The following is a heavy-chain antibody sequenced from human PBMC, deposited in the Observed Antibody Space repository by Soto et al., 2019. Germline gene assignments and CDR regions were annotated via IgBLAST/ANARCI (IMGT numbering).Heavy chain of an antibody. D-gene: IGHD3-10*01. CDR3: ARGLRGYYGIDV. CDR2: VNSDGSTT. Sequence: EVQLVEPGGGLVQPGGSLRLSCAASEFTFYNYWMHWVRQAPGKGLVWVSRVNSDGSTTNYADSVKGRFTISRDNARNMVFLQMNNLRVEDTAVYYCARGLRGYYGIDVWGQGTTVTVSS. CDR1: EFTFYNYW. J-gene: IGHJ6*02. V-gene: IGHV3-74*01.